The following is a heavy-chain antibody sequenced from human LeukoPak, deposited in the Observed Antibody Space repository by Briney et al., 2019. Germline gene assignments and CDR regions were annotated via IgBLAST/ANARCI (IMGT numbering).Heavy chain of an antibody. CDR2: IPYSGTT. Sequence: SETLSLTCAVYGGSFSGYYWGWIRQPPGKGLEWIGSIPYSGTTYYNPSLKSRITISVDTSKNQFSLILSSVTAADTAVYYCGTARGYSYAFDPWGQGTLVTVSS. CDR3: GTARGYSYAFDP. D-gene: IGHD5-12*01. V-gene: IGHV4-34*01. CDR1: GGSFSGYY. J-gene: IGHJ5*02.